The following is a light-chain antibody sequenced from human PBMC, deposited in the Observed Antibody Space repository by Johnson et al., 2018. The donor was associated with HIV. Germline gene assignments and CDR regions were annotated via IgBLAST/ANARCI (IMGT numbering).Light chain of an antibody. CDR1: SSNIGNIY. CDR2: ENN. CDR3: GTLHTSMSAGGF. J-gene: IGLJ1*01. Sequence: QSVLTQPPSVSAAPGQKVTISCSGSSSNIGNIYVSWYQQLPGTAPKLLIYENNKRPSGISDRFSGSKSGTSATLGITGLQTGDEADYYCGTLHTSMSAGGFFGTGTKVTVL. V-gene: IGLV1-51*02.